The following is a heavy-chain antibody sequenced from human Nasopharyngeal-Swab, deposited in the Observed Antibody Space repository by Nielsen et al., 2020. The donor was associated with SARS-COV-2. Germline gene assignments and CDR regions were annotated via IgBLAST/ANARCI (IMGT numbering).Heavy chain of an antibody. CDR2: IIPILGIA. J-gene: IGHJ6*02. V-gene: IGHV1-69*10. CDR1: GGTFSSYD. D-gene: IGHD2-8*02. Sequence: SVKVSCKASGGTFSSYDISWVRQATGQGLEWMGWIIPILGIANYSQKFQGRVTITADKSTSKAYMELSSLRSEDTAVYYCARVRKGYWCSGYYYCYYGMDVWGQGTPVTVSS. CDR3: ARVRKGYWCSGYYYCYYGMDV.